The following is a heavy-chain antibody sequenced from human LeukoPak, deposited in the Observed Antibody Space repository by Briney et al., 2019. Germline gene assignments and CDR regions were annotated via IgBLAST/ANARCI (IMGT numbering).Heavy chain of an antibody. Sequence: GGSLRLSCAASGFTFINYGLYWVRQPPGKGLEWVATVWYDGNNKYYADSVRGRFTISRDNSKNTLYLQMNSLRAEDTAVYYCARQGGYSSAIGMGYWGQGTLVTVSS. J-gene: IGHJ4*02. CDR1: GFTFINYG. D-gene: IGHD6-19*01. V-gene: IGHV3-33*07. CDR2: VWYDGNNK. CDR3: ARQGGYSSAIGMGY.